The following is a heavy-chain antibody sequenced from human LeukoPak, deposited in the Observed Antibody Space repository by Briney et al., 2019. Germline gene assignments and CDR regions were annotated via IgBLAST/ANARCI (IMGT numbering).Heavy chain of an antibody. CDR2: ISYSGGST. CDR3: AKAHGGGDRGRAFDI. Sequence: PGGSLRLSCAASGFTFSGYAMSWVRQAPGKGLEWVSGISYSGGSTYYADSVKGRFTISRDNSHNTLYLQMNSLRAEDTAVYYCAKAHGGGDRGRAFDIWGQGTMVTVSS. J-gene: IGHJ3*02. V-gene: IGHV3-23*01. CDR1: GFTFSGYA. D-gene: IGHD2-21*02.